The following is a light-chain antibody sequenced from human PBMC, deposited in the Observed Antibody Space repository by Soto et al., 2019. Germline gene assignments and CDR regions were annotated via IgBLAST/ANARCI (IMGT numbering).Light chain of an antibody. CDR3: AVWDDSLNGYV. CDR2: STN. Sequence: QSFLTQPPSASGTPGQRVTIACSGSSSNIGRNTVSWYQQLPGTAPKLLIHSTNQRPSGVPDRFSGSKSGTSASLAFGGLQSEDEADYHCAVWDDSLNGYVFGTGTKVTVL. V-gene: IGLV1-44*01. CDR1: SSNIGRNT. J-gene: IGLJ1*01.